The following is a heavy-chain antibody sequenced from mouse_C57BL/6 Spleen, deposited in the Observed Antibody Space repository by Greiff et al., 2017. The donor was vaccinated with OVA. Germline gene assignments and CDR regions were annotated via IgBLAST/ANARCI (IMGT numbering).Heavy chain of an antibody. CDR1: GYTFTDYY. CDR2: INPYNGGT. CDR3: ARPTPPNKPTTGFAY. Sequence: EVQLQQSGPVLVKPGASVKMSCKASGYTFTDYYMNWVKQSHGKSLEWIGVINPYNGGTSYNQKFKGKATLTVDKSSSTAYMELNSLTSEDSAVYYCARPTPPNKPTTGFAYWGQGTLVTVSA. V-gene: IGHV1-19*01. J-gene: IGHJ3*01. D-gene: IGHD2-12*01.